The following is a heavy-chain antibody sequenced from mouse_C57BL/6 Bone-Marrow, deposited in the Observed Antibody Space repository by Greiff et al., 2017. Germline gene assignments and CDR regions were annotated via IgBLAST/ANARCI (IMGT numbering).Heavy chain of an antibody. D-gene: IGHD2-1*01. CDR3: SREGLYYYYGNYDYFDV. Sequence: QVQLQQPGAELVRPGSSVKLSCKASGYTFTSYWMHWVKQRPIQGLEWIGNIDPSDSETHYNQKFKDKATLTVDKSSSTAYMQLSSLTSEDSAVYCCSREGLYYYYGNYDYFDVWCQGTTLTVSS. V-gene: IGHV1-52*01. CDR1: GYTFTSYW. J-gene: IGHJ2*01. CDR2: IDPSDSET.